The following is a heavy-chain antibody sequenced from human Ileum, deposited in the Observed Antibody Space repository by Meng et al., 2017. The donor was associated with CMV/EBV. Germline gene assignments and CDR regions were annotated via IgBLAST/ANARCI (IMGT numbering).Heavy chain of an antibody. Sequence: EGQRVESGGSLIPPGGSLRLSCAASGFTVSSNYMSWVRQASGKGLEWVSVIDSGGNTYHADSVKGRFTISRDNSKNTLYLQMNNLRAEDTAVYYCAGGRRAYWGQGTLVTASS. V-gene: IGHV3-53*01. J-gene: IGHJ4*02. CDR1: GFTVSSNY. CDR3: AGGRRAY. CDR2: IDSGGNT.